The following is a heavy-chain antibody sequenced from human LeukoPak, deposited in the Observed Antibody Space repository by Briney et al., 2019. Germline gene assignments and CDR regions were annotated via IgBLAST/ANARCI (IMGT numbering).Heavy chain of an antibody. CDR1: GYSFTSNY. CDR2: IYPRDGST. Sequence: GASVKVSCEASGYSFTSNYIHWVRQAPGQGLEWMGMIYPRDGSTSYAQKFQGRVTVTRDTSTSTVHMELSGLRSEDTAVYYCARGQEGFDYWGQGTLVTVSS. CDR3: ARGQEGFDY. J-gene: IGHJ4*02. V-gene: IGHV1-46*01.